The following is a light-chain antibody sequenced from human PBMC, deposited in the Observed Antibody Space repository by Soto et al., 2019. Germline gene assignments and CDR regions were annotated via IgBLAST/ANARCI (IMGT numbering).Light chain of an antibody. V-gene: IGKV3-15*01. J-gene: IGKJ4*01. CDR2: FAS. CDR1: QSVSNN. CDR3: QHYNKWPLT. Sequence: EIVMTQSPATLSLSPGEKATLSCRASQSVSNNLAWYQQKPGQAPRLLIYFASTRATGIPARFSGSGSGTEFTLTISSLQSDDSATYYCQHYNKWPLTFGGGTKVETK.